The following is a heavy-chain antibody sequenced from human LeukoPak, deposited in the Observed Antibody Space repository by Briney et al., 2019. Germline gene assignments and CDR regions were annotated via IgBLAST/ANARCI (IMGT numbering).Heavy chain of an antibody. Sequence: SETLSLTCTVSGGSISSYYWSWIRQPAGKGLEWIGRIYTSGSTNYNPSLKSRVTMSVDTSKNQFSLKLSSVTAADTAVYYCAGTEPPTGNYNWFDPWGQGTLVTVSS. CDR1: GGSISSYY. J-gene: IGHJ5*02. CDR2: IYTSGST. D-gene: IGHD1-14*01. V-gene: IGHV4-4*07. CDR3: AGTEPPTGNYNWFDP.